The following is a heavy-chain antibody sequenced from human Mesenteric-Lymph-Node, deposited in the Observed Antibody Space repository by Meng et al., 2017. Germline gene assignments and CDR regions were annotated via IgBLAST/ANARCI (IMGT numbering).Heavy chain of an antibody. V-gene: IGHV1-2*02. D-gene: IGHD3-10*01. Sequence: ASVKVSCKASGYTFTGYYMHWLRQAPGQGLEWMGWINPNSGGTNYAQKFQGRVTMTRDTSISTAYMELSRLRSDDTAVYYCAREPDTYYSAQYHDYWGQGTLVTVSS. CDR3: AREPDTYYSAQYHDY. CDR2: INPNSGGT. CDR1: GYTFTGYY. J-gene: IGHJ4*02.